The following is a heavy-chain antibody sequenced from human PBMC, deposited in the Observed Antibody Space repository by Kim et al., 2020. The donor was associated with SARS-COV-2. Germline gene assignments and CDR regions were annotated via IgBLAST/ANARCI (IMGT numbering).Heavy chain of an antibody. CDR1: GGSISSSNW. D-gene: IGHD5-12*01. Sequence: SETLSLTCAVSGGSISSSNWWSWVRQPPGKGLEWIGEIYHSGSTNYNPSLKSRVTISVDKSKNQFSLKLSSVTAADTAVYYCARVWLQLRGGVNFDYWGQGTLVTVSS. J-gene: IGHJ4*02. CDR2: IYHSGST. V-gene: IGHV4-4*02. CDR3: ARVWLQLRGGVNFDY.